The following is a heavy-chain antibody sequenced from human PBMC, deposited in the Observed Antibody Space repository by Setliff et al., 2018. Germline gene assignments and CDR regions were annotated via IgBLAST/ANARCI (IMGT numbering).Heavy chain of an antibody. CDR2: IYLSGIN. CDR3: ARVTGYYDFWSGYYIGSGWFDP. J-gene: IGHJ5*02. CDR1: GYSITSGYY. V-gene: IGHV4-38-2*01. Sequence: LSLTCGISGYSITSGYYWGWIRQPPGKGLEWIGNIYLSGINYYNPSLKTRVTMSVDTSKNQFSLKLSSVTAADTAVYYCARVTGYYDFWSGYYIGSGWFDPWGQGTQVTVSS. D-gene: IGHD3-3*01.